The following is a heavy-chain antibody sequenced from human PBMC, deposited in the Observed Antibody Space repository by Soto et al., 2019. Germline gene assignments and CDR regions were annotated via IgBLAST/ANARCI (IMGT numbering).Heavy chain of an antibody. V-gene: IGHV3-33*01. CDR3: AREGAGADTTGWFDP. CDR1: GFTFSSYG. D-gene: IGHD6-19*01. J-gene: IGHJ5*02. Sequence: QVQLVESGGGVFQPGRSLRLSCAASGFTFSSYGMHWVRQAPGKGLEWVAVIWYDGSNKYYADSVKGRFTISRDNSKNTLYLQMNSLRAEDTAVYYCAREGAGADTTGWFDPWGQGTLVTVSS. CDR2: IWYDGSNK.